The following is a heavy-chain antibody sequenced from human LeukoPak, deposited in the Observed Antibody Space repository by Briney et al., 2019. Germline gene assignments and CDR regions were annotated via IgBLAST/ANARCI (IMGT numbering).Heavy chain of an antibody. V-gene: IGHV3-66*01. CDR3: ARADYYDSSWREYYFDY. CDR2: IYSGGST. CDR1: GFTVSSNY. Sequence: GGSLRLSCAASGFTVSSNYMSWVRQAPGKGLEWVSVIYSGGSTYYADSVKGRFTISRDNSKNTLYLQMNSLRAEDTAVYYCARADYYDSSWREYYFDYWGQGTLVTVSS. J-gene: IGHJ4*02. D-gene: IGHD3-22*01.